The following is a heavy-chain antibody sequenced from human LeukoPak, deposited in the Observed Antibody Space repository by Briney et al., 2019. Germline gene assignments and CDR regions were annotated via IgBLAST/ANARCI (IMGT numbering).Heavy chain of an antibody. D-gene: IGHD3-3*01. CDR2: IYHSGST. Sequence: SETLTLTCAVSGYSISSVYYWGWIRQPPGKGLEWIGSIYHSGSTYYNPSLKSRVTISVDTSKNQFSLKLSSVTAADTAVYYCARDFWSGYYRPNWFDPWGQGTLVTVSS. J-gene: IGHJ5*02. CDR1: GYSISSVYY. CDR3: ARDFWSGYYRPNWFDP. V-gene: IGHV4-38-2*01.